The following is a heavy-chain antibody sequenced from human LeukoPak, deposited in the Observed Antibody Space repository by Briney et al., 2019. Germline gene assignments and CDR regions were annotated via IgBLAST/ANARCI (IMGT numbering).Heavy chain of an antibody. Sequence: SETLSLTCTVSSDSISSYYWSWIRQPAGKGLEWIGRMFTSGSTHYNPSLNGRATISLDTPKNQFSLKVTSVTAADTAVYYCARLSCSGDWCNSAWDEYWGQGTLVTVSS. CDR1: SDSISSYY. CDR3: ARLSCSGDWCNSAWDEY. J-gene: IGHJ4*02. D-gene: IGHD2-15*01. V-gene: IGHV4-4*07. CDR2: MFTSGST.